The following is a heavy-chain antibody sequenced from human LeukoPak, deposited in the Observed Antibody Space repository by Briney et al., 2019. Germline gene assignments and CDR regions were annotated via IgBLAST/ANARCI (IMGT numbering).Heavy chain of an antibody. Sequence: SVKVSCKASGGTFSSYAISWVRQAPGQGLEWMGRIIPIFGTANYAQKFQGRVTITTDESTSTAYMELSSRRSEDTAVYYCARGEWETTYYYGSGSQGWFDPWGQGTLVTVSS. CDR3: ARGEWETTYYYGSGSQGWFDP. D-gene: IGHD3-10*01. V-gene: IGHV1-69*05. CDR1: GGTFSSYA. CDR2: IIPIFGTA. J-gene: IGHJ5*02.